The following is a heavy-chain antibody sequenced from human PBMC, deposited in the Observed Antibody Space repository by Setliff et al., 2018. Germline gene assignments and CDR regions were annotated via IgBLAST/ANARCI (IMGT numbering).Heavy chain of an antibody. CDR3: AKVGKSGTWDQYFQY. V-gene: IGHV3-48*01. J-gene: IGHJ1*01. CDR1: GFNFVNYG. D-gene: IGHD3-10*01. Sequence: GGSLRLSCAASGFNFVNYGMNWVRQAPGEGLEWVSYISSISSSTIYYADSVKGRFTVSRDNAKNSVYLQVNSLRAEDTAVYYCAKVGKSGTWDQYFQYWGQGTLVTVSS. CDR2: ISSISSSTI.